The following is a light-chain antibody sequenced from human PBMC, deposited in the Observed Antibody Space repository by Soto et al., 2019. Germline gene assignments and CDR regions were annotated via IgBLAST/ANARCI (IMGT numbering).Light chain of an antibody. CDR3: QKYNNWTFS. V-gene: IGKV3-15*01. Sequence: EILMTQSPDTLSVSAGERATLTCRAGQGVTTNFAWYQQKSGQSPRLLIYDVSIRATGVPARFSATGSETDFNLTISGLQSGDSAVYFCQKYNNWTFSFGQGTRLEIK. CDR1: QGVTTN. J-gene: IGKJ5*01. CDR2: DVS.